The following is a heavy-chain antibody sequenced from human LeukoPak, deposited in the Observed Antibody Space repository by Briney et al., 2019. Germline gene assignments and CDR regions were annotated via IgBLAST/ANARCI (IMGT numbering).Heavy chain of an antibody. J-gene: IGHJ6*03. CDR3: ARDTHYSSSSGYYYYYMNV. V-gene: IGHV4-61*02. D-gene: IGHD6-6*01. CDR2: IYTSGST. Sequence: SETLSLTCTVSGGSISGGSYYWSWIRQPAGKGLEWIGRIYTSGSTNYNPSLKSRVTISVDTSKNQFSLKLSSVTAADTAVYYCARDTHYSSSSGYYYYYMNVWGKGTTVTVSS. CDR1: GGSISGGSYY.